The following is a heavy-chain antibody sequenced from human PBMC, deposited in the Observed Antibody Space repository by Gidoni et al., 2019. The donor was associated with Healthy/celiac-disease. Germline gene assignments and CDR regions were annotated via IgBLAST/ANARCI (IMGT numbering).Heavy chain of an antibody. CDR2: IIPIFGTA. Sequence: QVQLVQSGAEVKKPGSSVKVSCKASGGTFSSYAISWVRQAPGQGLEWMGGIIPIFGTANYAQKFQGRVTITADESTSTAYMELSSLRSEDTAVYYCARDSAVAAAGTGIDAFDIWGQGTMVTVSS. J-gene: IGHJ3*02. CDR3: ARDSAVAAAGTGIDAFDI. D-gene: IGHD6-13*01. CDR1: GGTFSSYA. V-gene: IGHV1-69*01.